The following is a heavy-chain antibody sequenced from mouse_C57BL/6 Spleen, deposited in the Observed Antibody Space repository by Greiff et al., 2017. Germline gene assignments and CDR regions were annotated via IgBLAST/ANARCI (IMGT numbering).Heavy chain of an antibody. Sequence: VQLVESGAELVKPGASVKISCKASGYAFSSYWMNWVKQRPGKGLEWIGQIYPGDGDTNYNGKFKGKATLTADKSSSTAYMQLSSLTSEDSAVYFCARYYYDYDDGLYYAMDYWGQGTSVTVSS. CDR2: IYPGDGDT. CDR1: GYAFSSYW. D-gene: IGHD2-4*01. CDR3: ARYYYDYDDGLYYAMDY. J-gene: IGHJ4*01. V-gene: IGHV1-80*01.